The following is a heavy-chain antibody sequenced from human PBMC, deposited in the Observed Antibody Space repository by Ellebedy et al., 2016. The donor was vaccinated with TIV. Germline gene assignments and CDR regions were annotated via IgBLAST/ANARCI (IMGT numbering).Heavy chain of an antibody. CDR3: ARASSRAFVVVPADVAVDGMDV. D-gene: IGHD2-2*01. J-gene: IGHJ6*02. CDR2: ISSSSSNV. V-gene: IGHV3-11*04. Sequence: GGSLRLSCEASGFSFSDYYMTWIRQAPGKGLEWVSYISSSSSNVYYADSVKGRFTISRDNAKNSLYLQMNSLRAEDTAVYYCARASSRAFVVVPADVAVDGMDVWGQGTTVTVSS. CDR1: GFSFSDYY.